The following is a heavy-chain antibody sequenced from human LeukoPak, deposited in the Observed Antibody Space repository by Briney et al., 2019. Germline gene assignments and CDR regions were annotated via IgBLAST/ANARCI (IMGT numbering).Heavy chain of an antibody. Sequence: GGSLRLSCAASGFTFSSYWMHWVRQAPGKGLEWVSLINGDGGATFYADSVKGRFTISRDNNKNSLFLQMDSLRPEDTAFYYCAKDLGPLMEEVPHALDYWGQGTLVTVSS. CDR1: GFTFSSYW. CDR3: AKDLGPLMEEVPHALDY. CDR2: INGDGGAT. D-gene: IGHD2-2*01. J-gene: IGHJ4*02. V-gene: IGHV3-43*02.